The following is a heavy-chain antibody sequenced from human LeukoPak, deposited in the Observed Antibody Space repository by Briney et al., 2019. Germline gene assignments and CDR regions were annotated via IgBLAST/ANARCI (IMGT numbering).Heavy chain of an antibody. J-gene: IGHJ4*02. Sequence: GGSLRLSCAASGFTFSSYAMSWVRQAPGKGLEWVSAISGSGDSTYYSDSVKGRFTISRDNSKNTLYVQMNSLRAEDTAVYYCAKPLVSDYYDSSGYGGYGGQGTLVTVSS. CDR3: AKPLVSDYYDSSGYGGY. D-gene: IGHD3-22*01. V-gene: IGHV3-23*01. CDR1: GFTFSSYA. CDR2: ISGSGDST.